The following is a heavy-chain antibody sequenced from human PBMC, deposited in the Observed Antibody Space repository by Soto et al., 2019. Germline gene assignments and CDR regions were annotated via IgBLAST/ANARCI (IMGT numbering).Heavy chain of an antibody. V-gene: IGHV1-2*04. CDR1: GYTFTGYY. CDR3: GRDRKTAAGYYYYGMDV. J-gene: IGHJ6*02. CDR2: INPNSGGT. Sequence: VASVKVSCKASGYTFTGYYMHWVRQAPGQGLEWMGWINPNSGGTNYAQKIQGWVTMTRDTSISTAYMELSRLRSDDTAVYYCGRDRKTAAGYYYYGMDVWGQGTTVTVSS. D-gene: IGHD6-13*01.